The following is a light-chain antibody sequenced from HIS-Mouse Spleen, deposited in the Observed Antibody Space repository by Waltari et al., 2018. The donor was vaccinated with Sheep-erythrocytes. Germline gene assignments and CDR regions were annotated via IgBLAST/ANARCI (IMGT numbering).Light chain of an antibody. CDR1: SSDGGGYHY. V-gene: IGLV2-14*01. J-gene: IGLJ2*01. CDR2: EVS. Sequence: QSALTQPASVSGSPGQSITISCTGTSSDGGGYHYVSWYQQHPGKAPKLMIYEVSNRPSGVSNRFSGSKSGNTASLTISGLQAEDEADYYCSSYTSSSTQVFGGGTKLTVL. CDR3: SSYTSSSTQV.